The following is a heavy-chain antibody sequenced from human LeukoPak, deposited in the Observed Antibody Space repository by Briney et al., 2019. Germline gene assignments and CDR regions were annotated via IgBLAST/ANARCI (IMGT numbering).Heavy chain of an antibody. CDR2: INPNSGGT. CDR3: ARDYSRGYSYGADY. D-gene: IGHD5-18*01. Sequence: ASVKVSRKASGYTFTGYHMHWVRQAPGQGLEWMGRINPNSGGTNYAQKFQGRVTMTRDTSISTAYMELSRLRSDDTAVYYCARDYSRGYSYGADYWGQGTLVTVSS. J-gene: IGHJ4*02. CDR1: GYTFTGYH. V-gene: IGHV1-2*06.